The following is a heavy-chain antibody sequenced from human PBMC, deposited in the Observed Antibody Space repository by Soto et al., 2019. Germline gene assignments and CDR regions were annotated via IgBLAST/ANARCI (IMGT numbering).Heavy chain of an antibody. Sequence: ASVKVSCKASGYTFNNYEVNWVRQATGQGLEWMGWMNPNSGNTGYAQKFQGRVTMTRNTSISTAYMELTSLSSEDTAVYYCARFRHGFGLDYWGPGTLVIVSS. CDR3: ARFRHGFGLDY. D-gene: IGHD3-10*01. CDR2: MNPNSGNT. J-gene: IGHJ4*02. CDR1: GYTFNNYE. V-gene: IGHV1-8*01.